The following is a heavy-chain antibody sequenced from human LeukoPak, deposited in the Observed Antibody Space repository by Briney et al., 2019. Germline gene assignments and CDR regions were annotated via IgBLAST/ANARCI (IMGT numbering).Heavy chain of an antibody. Sequence: VESLKISCKGSGYSFTSYWIGWVRQMPGKGLEWMGIIYPGDSDTRYSPSFQGQVTISADKSISTAYLQWSSLKASDTVMYYCARAGEFVPNYFDYWGQGTLVTVSS. V-gene: IGHV5-51*01. J-gene: IGHJ4*02. CDR3: ARAGEFVPNYFDY. CDR1: GYSFTSYW. CDR2: IYPGDSDT. D-gene: IGHD3-10*01.